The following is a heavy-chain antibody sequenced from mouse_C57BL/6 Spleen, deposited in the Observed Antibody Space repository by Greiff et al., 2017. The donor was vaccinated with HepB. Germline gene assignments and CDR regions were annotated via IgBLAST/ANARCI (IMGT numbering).Heavy chain of an antibody. CDR1: GYTFTGYW. CDR3: ARAFIYYYGSSYENAMDY. V-gene: IGHV1-9*01. Sequence: VQVVESGAELMKPGASVKLSCKATGYTFTGYWIEWVKQRPGHGLEWIGEILPGSGSTNYNEKFKGKATFTADTSSNTAYMQLSSLTTEDSAIYYCARAFIYYYGSSYENAMDYWGQGTSVTVSS. CDR2: ILPGSGST. D-gene: IGHD1-1*01. J-gene: IGHJ4*01.